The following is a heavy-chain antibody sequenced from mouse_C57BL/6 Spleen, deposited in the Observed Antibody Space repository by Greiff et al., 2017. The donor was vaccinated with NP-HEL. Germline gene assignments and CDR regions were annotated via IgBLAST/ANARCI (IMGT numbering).Heavy chain of an antibody. D-gene: IGHD1-1*01. J-gene: IGHJ2*01. V-gene: IGHV1-82*01. CDR2: IYPGDGDT. Sequence: QVQLQQSGPELVKPGASVKISCKASGYAFSSSRMNWVKQRPGKGLEWVGRIYPGDGDTNYNGKFKGKATLTADKSSSTAYMQLSSLTSEDSAVYFCARSDYGSPYFDYWGQGTTLTVSS. CDR1: GYAFSSSR. CDR3: ARSDYGSPYFDY.